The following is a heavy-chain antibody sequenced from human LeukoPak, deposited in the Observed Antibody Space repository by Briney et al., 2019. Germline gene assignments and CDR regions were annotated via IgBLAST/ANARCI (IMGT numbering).Heavy chain of an antibody. D-gene: IGHD3-3*01. CDR1: GFRFSGYA. Sequence: GGSLRLSYAASGFRFSGYAMNWVRQAPGKGLEWVSAISGSGGTPYYADSVRGRFTISRDNSRSTVYLQMNSLRAEDTAVYYCAKVIYDFWSGYFDYWGQGSLVAVSS. CDR2: ISGSGGTP. CDR3: AKVIYDFWSGYFDY. J-gene: IGHJ4*02. V-gene: IGHV3-23*01.